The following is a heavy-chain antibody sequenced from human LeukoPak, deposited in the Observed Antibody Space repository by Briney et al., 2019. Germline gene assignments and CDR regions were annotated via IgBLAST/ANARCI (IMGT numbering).Heavy chain of an antibody. CDR2: IIPIFGTA. CDR3: ARAPHYYGSGPYYFDY. J-gene: IGHJ4*02. D-gene: IGHD3-10*01. CDR1: GGTFSSYA. V-gene: IGHV1-69*13. Sequence: SVKVSCKASGGTFSSYAISWVRQAPGQGLEWMGGIIPIFGTANYAQKFQGRVTITADESTSTAYMGLSSLRSEDTAVYYCARAPHYYGSGPYYFDYWGQGTLVTVSS.